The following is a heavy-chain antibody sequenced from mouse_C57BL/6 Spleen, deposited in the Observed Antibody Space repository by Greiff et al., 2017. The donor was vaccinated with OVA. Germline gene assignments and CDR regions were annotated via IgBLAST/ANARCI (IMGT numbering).Heavy chain of an antibody. V-gene: IGHV1-4*01. Sequence: VQLQESGAELARPGASVKMSCKASGYTFTSYTMHWVKQRPGQGLEWIGYINPSSGYTKYNQKFKDKATLTADKSSSTAYMQLSSLTSEDSAVYYCARQGYCDVWGTGTTVTVSS. J-gene: IGHJ1*03. CDR2: INPSSGYT. CDR1: GYTFTSYT. CDR3: ARQGYCDV.